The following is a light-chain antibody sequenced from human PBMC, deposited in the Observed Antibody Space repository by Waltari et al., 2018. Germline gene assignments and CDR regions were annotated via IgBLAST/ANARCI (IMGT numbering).Light chain of an antibody. CDR2: YDS. J-gene: IGLJ3*02. CDR1: NIGSKS. V-gene: IGLV3-21*04. Sequence: YALTQPPSVSVDPGKTARLTCGGDNIGSKSVNWYQQKPGQAPVLVMFYDSDRPSEIPERFSGSNSGTTATLTISWVEAGDEADYHCQVWDDVTDSGVFGGGTKLTVL. CDR3: QVWDDVTDSGV.